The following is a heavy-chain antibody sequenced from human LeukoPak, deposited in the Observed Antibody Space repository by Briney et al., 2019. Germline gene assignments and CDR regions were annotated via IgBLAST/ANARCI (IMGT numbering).Heavy chain of an antibody. V-gene: IGHV2-5*02. CDR3: AHDDYGDLALDY. CDR2: IYWDDNK. D-gene: IGHD4-17*01. CDR1: GFSLSTSGVG. J-gene: IGHJ4*02. Sequence: ESGPTLVKPTQTLTLTCTFSGFSLSTSGVGVGWIRQPPRKALEWPALIYWDDNKRYSPSLKSRLTITKDTSKNQVVLTMTNMDPVDTATYYCAHDDYGDLALDYWGQGTLVTVSS.